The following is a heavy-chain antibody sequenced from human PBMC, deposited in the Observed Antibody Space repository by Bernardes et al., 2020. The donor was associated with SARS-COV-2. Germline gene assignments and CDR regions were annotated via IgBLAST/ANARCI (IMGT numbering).Heavy chain of an antibody. J-gene: IGHJ4*02. CDR2: INAYNGNT. Sequence: ASVKVSCKASGYTFTSYGISWVRQAPGQGLEWMGWINAYNGNTNYAQKLQGRVTMTTDTSTSTAYMELRSLTSDDTAVYYCAREEYYYDSSGYNPSFDYWCQGTLVTVSS. CDR1: GYTFTSYG. CDR3: AREEYYYDSSGYNPSFDY. V-gene: IGHV1-18*04. D-gene: IGHD3-22*01.